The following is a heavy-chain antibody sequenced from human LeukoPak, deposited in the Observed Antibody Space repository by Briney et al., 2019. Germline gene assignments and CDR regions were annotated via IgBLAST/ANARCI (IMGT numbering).Heavy chain of an antibody. CDR1: GGSFSGYY. CDR3: ARGLVVAVFDY. D-gene: IGHD2-15*01. V-gene: IGHV4-34*01. CDR2: INHSGST. Sequence: SETLSLTCAVYGGSFSGYYWSWIRQPPGKGLEWIGEINHSGSTNYNPSLKSRVTISVDTSKNQYPLKLSSVTAADTAVYYCARGLVVAVFDYWGQGTLVTVSS. J-gene: IGHJ4*02.